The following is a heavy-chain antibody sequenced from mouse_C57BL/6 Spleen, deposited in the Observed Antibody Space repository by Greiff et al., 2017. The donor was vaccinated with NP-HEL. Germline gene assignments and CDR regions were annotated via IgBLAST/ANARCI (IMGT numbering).Heavy chain of an antibody. J-gene: IGHJ1*03. CDR1: GFSLTSYG. Sequence: VQLQQSGPGLVQPSQSLSITCTVSGFSLTSYGVHWVRQSPGKGLEWLGVIWRGGSTDYNAAFMSRLSITKDNSKSQVFFKMNSLQADDTAIYYCAKRIYDGYMGYFDVWGTGTTVTVSS. D-gene: IGHD2-3*01. V-gene: IGHV2-5*01. CDR2: IWRGGST. CDR3: AKRIYDGYMGYFDV.